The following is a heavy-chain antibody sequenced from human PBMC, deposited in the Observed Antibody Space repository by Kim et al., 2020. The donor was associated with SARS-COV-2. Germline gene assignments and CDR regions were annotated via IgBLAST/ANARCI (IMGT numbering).Heavy chain of an antibody. D-gene: IGHD3-22*01. CDR1: EFTFNDYA. CDR2: ISWNSGSI. CDR3: AKSLNYYDSSGYLTPAEGMDL. J-gene: IGHJ6*02. Sequence: GGSLRLSCAASEFTFNDYAMHWVRQAPGKGLEWVSGISWNSGSIGYADSVKDRFTISRDNAKNSLYLQMNSLRAEDTALYYCAKSLNYYDSSGYLTPAEGMDLWGQGTTVTVSS. V-gene: IGHV3-9*01.